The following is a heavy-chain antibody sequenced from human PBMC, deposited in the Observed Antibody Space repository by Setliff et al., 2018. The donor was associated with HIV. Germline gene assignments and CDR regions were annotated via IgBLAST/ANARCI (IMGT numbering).Heavy chain of an antibody. Sequence: ASVKVSCKASGYTFTSYGISWVRQAPEPGLEWMGGISAYNGNTNYAQKLQGRVTMTTDTSTSTAYMELRSLRSDDTAVYYCARYGYSSGWYIYSFDPWGQGTLVTVSS. CDR3: ARYGYSSGWYIYSFDP. CDR2: ISAYNGNT. D-gene: IGHD6-19*01. J-gene: IGHJ5*02. V-gene: IGHV1-18*04. CDR1: GYTFTSYG.